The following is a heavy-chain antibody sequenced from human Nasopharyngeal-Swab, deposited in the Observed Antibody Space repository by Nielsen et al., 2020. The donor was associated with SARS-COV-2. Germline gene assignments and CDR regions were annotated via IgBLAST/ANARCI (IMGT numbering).Heavy chain of an antibody. D-gene: IGHD6-13*01. J-gene: IGHJ4*02. V-gene: IGHV3-74*01. CDR2: ISADGSSK. CDR3: ARGYSTSGTN. Sequence: GGSLRLSCAASGFTFSNYWVHWFRQVPGKGLVWVSRISADGSSKGYAESVRGRFTIPRDNAKDTLYLQMNSLRVEDTAVYYCARGYSTSGTNWGQGTLVTVTS. CDR1: GFTFSNYW.